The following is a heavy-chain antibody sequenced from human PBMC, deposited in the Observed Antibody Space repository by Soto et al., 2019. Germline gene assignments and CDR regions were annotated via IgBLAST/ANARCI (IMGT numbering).Heavy chain of an antibody. D-gene: IGHD1-26*01. CDR2: IRSKANSYAT. CDR3: TRGSSGSYPD. J-gene: IGHJ4*02. CDR1: GFTFSGSA. V-gene: IGHV3-73*01. Sequence: EVQLVESGGGLVQPGGSLKLSCAASGFTFSGSAMHWVRQASGKGLEWVGRIRSKANSYATAYAASVKGRFTISRDDSKNTAYLKMNSLKTEDTAVYYCTRGSSGSYPDWGQGTLVTVSS.